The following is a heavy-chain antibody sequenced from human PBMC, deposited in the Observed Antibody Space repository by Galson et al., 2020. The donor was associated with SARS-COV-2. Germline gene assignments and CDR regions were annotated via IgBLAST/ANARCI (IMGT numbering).Heavy chain of an antibody. V-gene: IGHV4-34*01. D-gene: IGHD3-22*01. Sequence: TLSLTCAVYGGSFSGYYWNWIRQPPGKGLEWIGKINHSGKITYKPSLKSRVTISVDPSKNQFSLKLTSVTAADTSMYFCAREKVVDATFYKANWFDPWGQGTLVIVSS. CDR2: INHSGKI. CDR1: GGSFSGYY. CDR3: AREKVVDATFYKANWFDP. J-gene: IGHJ5*02.